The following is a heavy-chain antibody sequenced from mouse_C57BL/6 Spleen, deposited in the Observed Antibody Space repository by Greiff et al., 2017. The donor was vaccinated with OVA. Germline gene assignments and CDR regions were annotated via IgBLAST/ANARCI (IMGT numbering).Heavy chain of an antibody. Sequence: VKLMESGPGLVQPSQSLSITCTVSGFSLTSYGVHWVRQSPGKGLEWLGVIWSGGSTDYNAAFISRLSISKDNSKSQVFCKMKSQQADDTAIYYCARGYYIYYYAMDDWGQGTSVTVSS. CDR1: GFSLTSYG. J-gene: IGHJ4*01. CDR2: IWSGGST. V-gene: IGHV2-2*01. D-gene: IGHD2-3*01. CDR3: ARGYYIYYYAMDD.